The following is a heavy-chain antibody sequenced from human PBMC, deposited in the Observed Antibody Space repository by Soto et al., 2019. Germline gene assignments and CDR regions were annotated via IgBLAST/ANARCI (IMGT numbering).Heavy chain of an antibody. CDR1: GFTFISFE. CDR2: ISSTDATI. Sequence: LRRSCAGSGFTFISFEMIWVRQAPGKGLEWVSYISSTDATIYYADSVKGRFTISRDNAKNSLYLQMNSLRAEDTAVYYCASGQSAASYYYGMAVWGQGTTVTVSS. V-gene: IGHV3-48*03. J-gene: IGHJ6*02. CDR3: ASGQSAASYYYGMAV. D-gene: IGHD6-13*01.